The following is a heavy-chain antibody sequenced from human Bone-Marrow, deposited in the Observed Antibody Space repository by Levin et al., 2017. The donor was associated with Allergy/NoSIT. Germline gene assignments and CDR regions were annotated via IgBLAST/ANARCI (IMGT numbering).Heavy chain of an antibody. J-gene: IGHJ4*02. V-gene: IGHV3-48*02. CDR2: ITGNSLT. Sequence: PGESLKISCAASQFTFSSSSMNWVRQAPGKGLEWVSHITGNSLTYFADSVKGRFTISRDNAKNSLYLQMNSLRDEDTAVYYCARGRDYAFDYWGQGALVTVSS. CDR1: QFTFSSSS. D-gene: IGHD4-17*01. CDR3: ARGRDYAFDY.